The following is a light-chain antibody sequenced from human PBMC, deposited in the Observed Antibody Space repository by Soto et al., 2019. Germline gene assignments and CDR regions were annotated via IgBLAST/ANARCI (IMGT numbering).Light chain of an antibody. CDR1: QNVARSN. CDR2: GAS. Sequence: EIVLTQSPDTLSLSPGDRATLSCRATQNVARSNLAWYQHRPGQAPSLLIAGASTRAADTPDRFSGSGSGAQFTLTSSRLEPEDFAVYYCHQYGSSPPYSFGQGTRVEI. J-gene: IGKJ2*03. CDR3: HQYGSSPPYS. V-gene: IGKV3-20*01.